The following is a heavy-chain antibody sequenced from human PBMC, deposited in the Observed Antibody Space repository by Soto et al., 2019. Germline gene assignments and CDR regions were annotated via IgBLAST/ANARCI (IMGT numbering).Heavy chain of an antibody. Sequence: ASVKVSCKASGYTFTSYAMHWVRQAPGQRLEWMGWINVGNGNTKYSQKFQGRVTITRDTSASTAYMELSSLRSEDTAVYYCARSIVATFSFGFDYWGQGTLVTVSS. V-gene: IGHV1-3*01. J-gene: IGHJ4*02. CDR1: GYTFTSYA. CDR2: INVGNGNT. CDR3: ARSIVATFSFGFDY. D-gene: IGHD5-12*01.